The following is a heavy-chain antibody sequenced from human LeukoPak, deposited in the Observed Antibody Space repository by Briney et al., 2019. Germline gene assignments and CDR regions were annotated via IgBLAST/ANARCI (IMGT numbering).Heavy chain of an antibody. CDR2: INTDGSST. CDR1: GFTFTNYW. V-gene: IGHV3-74*01. CDR3: ARDPGAYFDY. J-gene: IGHJ4*02. Sequence: GGSLRLSCAASGFTFTNYWMHWVRQAPGKGLVWVSHINTDGSSTNYADSVKGRFTISRDNAKNTQYLQMNSLRAEDTAVYYCARDPGAYFDYWGQGTLVTVSS. D-gene: IGHD3-16*01.